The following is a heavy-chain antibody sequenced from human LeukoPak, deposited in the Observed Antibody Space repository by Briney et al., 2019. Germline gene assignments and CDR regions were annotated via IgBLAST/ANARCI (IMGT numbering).Heavy chain of an antibody. CDR3: ARRGNWANYHHYYYMDV. CDR2: INHSGTST. Sequence: SETLSLTCAVYGGSFSDYHWNWIRQPPGKWLEWIGEINHSGTSTNYNPSLKSRVTISVDTSKNQFSLKLTSVSAADTAVYYCARRGNWANYHHYYYMDVWGKGTTVTISS. J-gene: IGHJ6*03. V-gene: IGHV4-34*01. D-gene: IGHD7-27*01. CDR1: GGSFSDYH.